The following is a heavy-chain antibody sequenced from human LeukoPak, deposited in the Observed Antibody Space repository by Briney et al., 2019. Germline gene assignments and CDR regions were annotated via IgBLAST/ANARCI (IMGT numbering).Heavy chain of an antibody. V-gene: IGHV3-21*01. CDR2: ISSSSSYI. CDR3: ASTPLKQWLSPVDY. Sequence: GGSLRLSCAASGFTFSGYSMNWVRQAPGKGLEWVSSISSSSSYIYYADSVKGRFTISRDNAKNSLYLQMNSLRAEDTAVYYCASTPLKQWLSPVDYWGQGTLVTVSS. J-gene: IGHJ4*02. CDR1: GFTFSGYS. D-gene: IGHD6-19*01.